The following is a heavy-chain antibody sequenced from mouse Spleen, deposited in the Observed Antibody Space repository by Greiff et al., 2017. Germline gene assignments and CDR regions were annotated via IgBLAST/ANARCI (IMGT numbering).Heavy chain of an antibody. D-gene: IGHD2-10*02. CDR3: APYGNFYYAMDY. CDR2: IDPANGNT. V-gene: IGHV14-3*02. Sequence: EVKLVESGAELVKPGASVKLSCTASGFNIKDTYMHWVKQRPEQGLEWIGRIDPANGNTKYDPKFQGKATITADTSSNTAYLQLSSLTSEDTAVYYCAPYGNFYYAMDYWGQGTSVTVSS. J-gene: IGHJ4*01. CDR1: GFNIKDTY.